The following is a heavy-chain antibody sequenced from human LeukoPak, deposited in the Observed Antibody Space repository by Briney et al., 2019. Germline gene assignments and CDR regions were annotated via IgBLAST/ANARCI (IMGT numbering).Heavy chain of an antibody. Sequence: GGSLRLSCAASRFAFHNYAMTWIRQAPERGLEWVSSISVDGGNIKYADSAKGRFTISRDNSKGTLYLQMDSLRVEDTAVYYCGKDPNGDYIGAFDFWGQGTMVTVSS. CDR3: GKDPNGDYIGAFDF. CDR1: RFAFHNYA. J-gene: IGHJ3*01. D-gene: IGHD4-17*01. V-gene: IGHV3-23*01. CDR2: ISVDGGNI.